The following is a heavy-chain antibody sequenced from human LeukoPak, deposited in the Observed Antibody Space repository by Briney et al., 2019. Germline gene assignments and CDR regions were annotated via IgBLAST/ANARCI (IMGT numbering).Heavy chain of an antibody. CDR2: IYYSGST. Sequence: SETLSLTCTVSGGSISSSSYYWGWIRQPPGKGLEWIGSIYYSGSTYYNPSLKSRVTISVDTSKNQFSLKLSSVTAADTAVYYCARVYSSGWSYYYYYYMDVWGKGTTVTVPS. CDR1: GGSISSSSYY. CDR3: ARVYSSGWSYYYYYYMDV. J-gene: IGHJ6*03. V-gene: IGHV4-39*07. D-gene: IGHD6-19*01.